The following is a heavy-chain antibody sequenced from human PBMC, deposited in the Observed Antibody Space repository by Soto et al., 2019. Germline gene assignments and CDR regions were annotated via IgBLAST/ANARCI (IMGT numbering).Heavy chain of an antibody. CDR3: ARMDYDFWSGYYYYYMDV. Sequence: ASVKVSCKASGYTFTSYGISWVRQAPGQGLEWMGWISAYNGNTNYAQKLQGRVTMTTDTSTSTAYMELRSLRSDDTAVYYCARMDYDFWSGYYYYYMDVWGQGTLVTVS. V-gene: IGHV1-18*01. D-gene: IGHD3-3*01. J-gene: IGHJ6*03. CDR1: GYTFTSYG. CDR2: ISAYNGNT.